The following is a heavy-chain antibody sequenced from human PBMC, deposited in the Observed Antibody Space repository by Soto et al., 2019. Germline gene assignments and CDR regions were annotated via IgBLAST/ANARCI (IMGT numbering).Heavy chain of an antibody. V-gene: IGHV3-48*02. CDR2: ISSSSSTI. Sequence: GSLRLSCAASGFTFSSYSMNWVRHAPGKGLEWVSYISSSSSTIYYADSVKGRFTISRDNAKNSLYLQMNSLRDEDTAVYYCAKATIVVVPAAPGYRGQRSLVIV. J-gene: IGHJ4*02. CDR3: AKATIVVVPAAPGY. CDR1: GFTFSSYS. D-gene: IGHD2-2*01.